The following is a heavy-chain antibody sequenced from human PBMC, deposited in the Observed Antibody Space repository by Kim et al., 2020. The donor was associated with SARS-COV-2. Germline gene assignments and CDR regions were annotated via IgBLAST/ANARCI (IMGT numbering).Heavy chain of an antibody. J-gene: IGHJ4*02. D-gene: IGHD3-3*01. CDR2: IYWDDDK. CDR1: GFSLSTSGVG. Sequence: SGPTLVKPTQTLTLTCTFSGFSLSTSGVGVGWIRQPPGKALEWLALIYWDDDKRYSPSLKSRLTITKDTSKNQVVLTMTNMDPVDTATYYCAHTGPYYDFWSGLFDYWGQGTLVTVSS. V-gene: IGHV2-5*02. CDR3: AHTGPYYDFWSGLFDY.